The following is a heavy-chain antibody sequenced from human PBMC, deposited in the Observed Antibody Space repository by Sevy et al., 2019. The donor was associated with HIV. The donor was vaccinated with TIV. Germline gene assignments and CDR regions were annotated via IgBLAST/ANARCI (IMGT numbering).Heavy chain of an antibody. V-gene: IGHV3-15*01. Sequence: GGSVRLSCATSGFTFSDAWMNWVRQAPGKGLEWVARIKSKTDSGTRDFAAPVKGRFTISRDDSKNTVYLQMTSLKDEDTGVYFCACGTGTSDFDHWGQGTLVTVSS. J-gene: IGHJ4*02. CDR3: ACGTGTSDFDH. CDR2: IKSKTDSGTR. D-gene: IGHD1-1*01. CDR1: GFTFSDAW.